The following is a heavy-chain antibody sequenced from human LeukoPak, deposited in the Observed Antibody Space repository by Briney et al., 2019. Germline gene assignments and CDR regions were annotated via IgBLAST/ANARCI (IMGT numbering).Heavy chain of an antibody. J-gene: IGHJ4*02. D-gene: IGHD1-1*01. CDR3: ARENWYSDY. V-gene: IGHV1-2*02. Sequence: AASVKVSCKASGYTFSGYRLHWVRQAHGQELEWMGWVNPNSGDTNYHQNFQGRVTMTRDTSISTVYMELNRLTSDDTAVYYCARENWYSDYWGQGTLVTVSS. CDR2: VNPNSGDT. CDR1: GYTFSGYR.